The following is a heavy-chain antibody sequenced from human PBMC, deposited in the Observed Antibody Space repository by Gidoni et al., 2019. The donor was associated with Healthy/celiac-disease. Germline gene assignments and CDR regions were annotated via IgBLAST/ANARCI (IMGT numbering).Heavy chain of an antibody. J-gene: IGHJ4*02. V-gene: IGHV4-39*01. CDR2: SYFRGST. CDR3: ARRDWSGGSCSFDC. CDR1: GGSIRSSSYY. D-gene: IGHD2-15*01. Sequence: LQLQESGPGLVQPSETLSIHCTVSGGSIRSSSYYWGWIRQPPGKGLEWIGCSYFRGSTYFNPSLKSRVTISVDTSKNQFSLKLSSVTAADTAVYYCARRDWSGGSCSFDCWGQGTLVTVSS.